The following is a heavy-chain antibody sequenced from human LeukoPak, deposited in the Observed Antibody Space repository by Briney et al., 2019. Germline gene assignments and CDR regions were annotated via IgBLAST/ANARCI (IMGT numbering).Heavy chain of an antibody. CDR3: ARSGRKYCSGGSCPPTGY. CDR2: IKQDGSEK. D-gene: IGHD2-15*01. CDR1: GLTFSSYW. V-gene: IGHV3-7*01. Sequence: PGGSLRLSCAASGLTFSSYWMSWVRQAPGKGLEWVANIKQDGSEKYYVDSVKGRFTISRDNAKNSLYLQMNSLRAEDTAVYYCARSGRKYCSGGSCPPTGYWGQGTLVTVSS. J-gene: IGHJ4*02.